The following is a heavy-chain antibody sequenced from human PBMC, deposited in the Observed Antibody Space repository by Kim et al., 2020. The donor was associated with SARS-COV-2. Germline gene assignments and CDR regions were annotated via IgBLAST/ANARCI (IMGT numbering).Heavy chain of an antibody. V-gene: IGHV3-23*01. Sequence: GGSLRLSCAASGFTFSTYAMSWVRQAPGKGLEWVSLFGISGRRYYADSVKGRFTISRDNSKSTLFLQMNNLRAEDTAVYYCAKHDHSDSYFFDSWGQGTLVTVSS. D-gene: IGHD3-9*01. CDR3: AKHDHSDSYFFDS. J-gene: IGHJ4*02. CDR1: GFTFSTYA. CDR2: FGISGRR.